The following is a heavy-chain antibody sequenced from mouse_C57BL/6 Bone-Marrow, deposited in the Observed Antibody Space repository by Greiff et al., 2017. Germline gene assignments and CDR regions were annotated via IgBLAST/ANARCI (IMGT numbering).Heavy chain of an antibody. D-gene: IGHD3-3*01. CDR3: ARYQGHY. Sequence: VQLQQPGAELVKPGASVKLSCKASGYTFTSYWMTWVKQRPGQGLEWIGAIDPSDSHTNYNQKFKGKATMTVDTSSSTAYMQLNSLTSEDSAVCYCARYQGHYWGQGTLVTVSA. CDR2: IDPSDSHT. J-gene: IGHJ3*01. V-gene: IGHV1-50*01. CDR1: GYTFTSYW.